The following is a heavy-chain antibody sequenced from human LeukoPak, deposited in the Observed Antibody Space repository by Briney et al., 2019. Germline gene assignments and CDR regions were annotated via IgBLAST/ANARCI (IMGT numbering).Heavy chain of an antibody. Sequence: GGSLRLSCAASGFTFSSYAMSWVRQAPGKGLEWVSAISGSGGSTYYADPVKGRFTISRDNSKNTLYLQMNSLRAEDTAVYYCAKDLVPSLFPDYVWGSYRTDYWGQGTLVTVSS. J-gene: IGHJ4*02. CDR2: ISGSGGST. CDR1: GFTFSSYA. D-gene: IGHD3-16*02. CDR3: AKDLVPSLFPDYVWGSYRTDY. V-gene: IGHV3-23*01.